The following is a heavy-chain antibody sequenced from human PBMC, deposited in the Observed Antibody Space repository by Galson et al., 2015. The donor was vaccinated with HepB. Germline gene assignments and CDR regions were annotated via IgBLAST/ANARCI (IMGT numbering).Heavy chain of an antibody. J-gene: IGHJ4*02. V-gene: IGHV3-9*01. CDR3: AKAGVTGDYFDY. Sequence: SLRLSCAASGFTFDDYAMHWVRQAPGKGLEWVSGISRNSGTIGYADSVKGRFTISRDNAKNSLYLQMNSLRAEDTALYYCAKAGVTGDYFDYWGQGTLVTVSS. CDR2: ISRNSGTI. D-gene: IGHD3-10*01. CDR1: GFTFDDYA.